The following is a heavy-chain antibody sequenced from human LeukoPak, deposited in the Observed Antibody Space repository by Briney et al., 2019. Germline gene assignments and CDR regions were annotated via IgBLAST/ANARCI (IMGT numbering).Heavy chain of an antibody. CDR2: IKQDGGEK. V-gene: IGHV3-7*01. D-gene: IGHD6-13*01. CDR3: ARDGTAAGLYFDL. CDR1: AFNFSSYW. J-gene: IGHJ4*01. Sequence: GGSLRLSCAVSAFNFSSYWMNWVRQAPGKGLEWVASIKQDGGEKSYVDSVKGRFTISRDNAKNSLYLQMSSLRAEDTAVYYCARDGTAAGLYFDLWGQGTLVTVSS.